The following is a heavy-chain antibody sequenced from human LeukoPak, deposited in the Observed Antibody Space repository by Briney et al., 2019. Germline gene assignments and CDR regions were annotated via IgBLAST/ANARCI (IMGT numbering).Heavy chain of an antibody. D-gene: IGHD3-22*01. Sequence: PGASLRLSCAASGFTFINHAMSWVRQAPAKGLEWVSGIKGRLIISRDNSKNTLYLQVNSLRAEDTAEYYCARHYDKSALRYFDYWGQGTLAIVSS. V-gene: IGHV3-23*01. CDR2: I. CDR3: ARHYDKSALRYFDY. CDR1: GFTFINHA. J-gene: IGHJ4*02.